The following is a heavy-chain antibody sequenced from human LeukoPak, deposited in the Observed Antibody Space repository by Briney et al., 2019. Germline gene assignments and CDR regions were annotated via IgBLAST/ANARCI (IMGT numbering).Heavy chain of an antibody. CDR1: GGSISSSSYY. J-gene: IGHJ4*02. Sequence: RTSETLSLTCTVSGGSISSSSYYWGWIRQPPGKGLEWIGSIYYSGSTYYNPSLKSRVTISVDTSKNQFSLKLSSVTAADTAVYYCARRSLRYFVWLSNDWGQGTLVTVSS. D-gene: IGHD3-9*01. CDR2: IYYSGST. V-gene: IGHV4-39*01. CDR3: ARRSLRYFVWLSND.